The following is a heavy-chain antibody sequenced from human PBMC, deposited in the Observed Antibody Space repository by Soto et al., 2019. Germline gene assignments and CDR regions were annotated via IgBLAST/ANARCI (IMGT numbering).Heavy chain of an antibody. V-gene: IGHV3-21*01. J-gene: IGHJ3*02. Sequence: PGGSLRLSCAASGFTFSSYSMNWVRQAPGKGLEWVSSISSSSSYIYYADSVKGRFTISRDNAKNSLYLQMNSLRAEDTAVYYCARGPSLLRFLEWAFDIWGQGTMVTVSS. CDR1: GFTFSSYS. CDR3: ARGPSLLRFLEWAFDI. D-gene: IGHD3-3*01. CDR2: ISSSSSYI.